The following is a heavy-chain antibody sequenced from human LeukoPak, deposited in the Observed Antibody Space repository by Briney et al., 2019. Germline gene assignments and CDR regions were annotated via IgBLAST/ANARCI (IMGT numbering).Heavy chain of an antibody. CDR1: GFTFSNYA. D-gene: IGHD3-22*01. J-gene: IGHJ4*02. CDR2: ISATGGSK. V-gene: IGHV3-23*01. Sequence: GGSLRLSCAASGFTFSNYAMAWVRQAPGKGLAWVSSISATGGSKSYADSVKAGISISRDNSKNTLYLQMNSLTAEDTALYYCAKFYESSAYMDYWGQGTLVSVSS. CDR3: AKFYESSAYMDY.